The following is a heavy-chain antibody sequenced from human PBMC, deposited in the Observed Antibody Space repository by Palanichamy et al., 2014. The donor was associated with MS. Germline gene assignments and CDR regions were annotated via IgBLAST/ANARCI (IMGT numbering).Heavy chain of an antibody. CDR2: IDPTGDRA. J-gene: IGHJ5*02. CDR1: GYTFSHHY. Sequence: VQLVQSGPEVRKPGASVNLSCTASGYTFSHHYIHWVRQAPGQGLEWMGVIDPTGDRADYAQKFQARITMTTDASTSTAYMEVTGLTSADTAVYYCARDLSVGGDGDDPWGRGTLVTVSS. D-gene: IGHD4-17*01. CDR3: ARDLSVGGDGDDP. V-gene: IGHV1-46*01.